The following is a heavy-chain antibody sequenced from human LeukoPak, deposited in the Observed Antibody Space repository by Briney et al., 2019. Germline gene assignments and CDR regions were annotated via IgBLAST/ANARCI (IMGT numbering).Heavy chain of an antibody. CDR2: ISAGGLTT. Sequence: GGSLRLSCAASGFTFSTYEMNWVRQAPGKGLEWISCISAGGLTTYYADSVKGRFTISRDNAKGSLSLQMNSLRAEDTAVYYCARRGGYFDFWGQGSLVTVSS. J-gene: IGHJ4*02. D-gene: IGHD3-16*01. CDR1: GFTFSTYE. V-gene: IGHV3-48*03. CDR3: ARRGGYFDF.